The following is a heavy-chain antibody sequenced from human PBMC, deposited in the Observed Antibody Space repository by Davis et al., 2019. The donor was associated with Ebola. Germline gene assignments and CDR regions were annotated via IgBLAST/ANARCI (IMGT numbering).Heavy chain of an antibody. CDR1: GGSISSNNW. Sequence: SETLSLTCAVSGGSISSNNWWSWVRQPPGKGLEWIGEIYHSGSTNYNPSLKSRVTISVDKSKNQFSLKLSSVTAADTAVYYCARGQWLLGGYFDYWGQGTLVTVSS. D-gene: IGHD3-22*01. J-gene: IGHJ4*02. CDR3: ARGQWLLGGYFDY. CDR2: IYHSGST. V-gene: IGHV4-4*02.